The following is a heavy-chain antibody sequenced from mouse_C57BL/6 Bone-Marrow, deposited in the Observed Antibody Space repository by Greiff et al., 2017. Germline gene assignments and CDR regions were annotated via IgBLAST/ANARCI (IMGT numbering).Heavy chain of an antibody. Sequence: QVQLQQPGAELVMPGASVKLSCKASGYTFTSYWMHWVKQRPGQGLEWIGEIDPSDSYTNYNQKFKGKSTLTVDKSSSTAYMQLSSLTSEDSAVYDGAREGLLRAWFAYWGQGTRVTVSA. V-gene: IGHV1-69*01. J-gene: IGHJ3*01. CDR2: IDPSDSYT. CDR1: GYTFTSYW. CDR3: AREGLLRAWFAY. D-gene: IGHD1-1*01.